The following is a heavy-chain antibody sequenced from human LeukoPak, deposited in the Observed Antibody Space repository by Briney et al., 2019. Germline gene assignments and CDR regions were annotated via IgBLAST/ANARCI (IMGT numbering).Heavy chain of an antibody. V-gene: IGHV4-61*02. D-gene: IGHD6-19*01. Sequence: SETVSLTCTVSGGSISSGSYYWSWIRQPAGKGLEWIGRIYTTGYTNYNPSLKNRITISLDTSKNQFSLNLSSVTASDTAIYYCASTKLGYSSGWHWGQGTLVTVSS. J-gene: IGHJ4*02. CDR2: IYTTGYT. CDR1: GGSISSGSYY. CDR3: ASTKLGYSSGWH.